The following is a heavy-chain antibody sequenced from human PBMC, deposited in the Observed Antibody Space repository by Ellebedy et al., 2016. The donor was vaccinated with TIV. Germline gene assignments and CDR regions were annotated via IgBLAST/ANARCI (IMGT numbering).Heavy chain of an antibody. D-gene: IGHD3-3*01. Sequence: GESLKISXAASGFTFSQYGMNWVRQAPGKGLEWISYISPTSSVIHYADSAKGRFTIARDNGKNSVYLQMSSLRDEDTGVYFCARVGVPNNLDNWFECWGQGTLVTVSS. V-gene: IGHV3-48*02. CDR3: ARVGVPNNLDNWFEC. CDR1: GFTFSQYG. CDR2: ISPTSSVI. J-gene: IGHJ5*01.